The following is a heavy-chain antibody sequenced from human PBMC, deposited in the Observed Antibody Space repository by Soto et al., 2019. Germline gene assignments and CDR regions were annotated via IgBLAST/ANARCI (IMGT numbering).Heavy chain of an antibody. CDR3: ARDDCSSPSCYVY. CDR2: IQSDGSKK. D-gene: IGHD2-2*01. Sequence: PGGSLRLSCAASGFFFGNFGMHWVRRVPGKGLEWVAAIQSDGSKKYYADSVEGRFTISRDNSKNTLDLQMDSLRAEDIGVYFCARDDCSSPSCYVYWGQGTPVTVSS. J-gene: IGHJ4*02. CDR1: GFFFGNFG. V-gene: IGHV3-33*01.